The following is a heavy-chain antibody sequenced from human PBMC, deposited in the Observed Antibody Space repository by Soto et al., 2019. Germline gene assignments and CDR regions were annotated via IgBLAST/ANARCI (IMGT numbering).Heavy chain of an antibody. V-gene: IGHV1-69*12. J-gene: IGHJ6*02. Sequence: QVQLVQSGAEVKKPGSSVKVSCKASGGTFSSYAISWVRQAPGQGLEWMGGIIPIFGTANYAQKFQGRVTITAXXSXSXVYMELSSLRSEDTAVYYCARESGTVTTNYYYGMDVWGQGTTVTVSS. CDR1: GGTFSSYA. D-gene: IGHD4-17*01. CDR2: IIPIFGTA. CDR3: ARESGTVTTNYYYGMDV.